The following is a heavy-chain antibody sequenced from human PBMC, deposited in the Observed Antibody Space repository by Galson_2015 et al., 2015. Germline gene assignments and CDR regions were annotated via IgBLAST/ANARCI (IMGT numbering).Heavy chain of an antibody. D-gene: IGHD6-13*01. Sequence: SSGSTIYYADSVKGRFTISRDNAKNSLYLQMNSLRAEDTAVYYCARVAAAGSFDYWGQGTLATVSS. V-gene: IGHV3-48*03. CDR2: SSGSTI. CDR3: ARVAAAGSFDY. J-gene: IGHJ4*02.